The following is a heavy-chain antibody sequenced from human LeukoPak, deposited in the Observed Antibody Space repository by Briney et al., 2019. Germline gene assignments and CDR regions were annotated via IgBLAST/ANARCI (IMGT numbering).Heavy chain of an antibody. Sequence: PGGSLRLSCAASGFTFSSYWMSWVRQAPGKGLEWVSAISGFGVSTYYADSVKGRFTISRDNSKSTLYLQMNSLRAEDTAVYYCARENAIHFDYWGQGTLVTVSS. CDR2: ISGFGVST. CDR1: GFTFSSYW. CDR3: ARENAIHFDY. V-gene: IGHV3-23*01. J-gene: IGHJ4*02.